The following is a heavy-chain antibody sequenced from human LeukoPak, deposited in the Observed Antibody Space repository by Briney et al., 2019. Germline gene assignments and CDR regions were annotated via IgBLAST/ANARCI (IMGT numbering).Heavy chain of an antibody. CDR1: GGTISSYY. D-gene: IGHD1-26*01. Sequence: SETLSLTCTVSGGTISSYYWSWIRQPPGKGREWIGYINYSGSTNYNPSLKSRVTMSVVTSKNQFSLKLSSVTAAHTAVYYCASNQGMGAYFDTWGPGTLVTVSP. V-gene: IGHV4-59*08. CDR2: INYSGST. J-gene: IGHJ4*02. CDR3: ASNQGMGAYFDT.